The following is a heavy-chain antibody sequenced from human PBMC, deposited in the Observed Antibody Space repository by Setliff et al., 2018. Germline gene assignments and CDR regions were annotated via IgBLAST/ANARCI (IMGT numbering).Heavy chain of an antibody. J-gene: IGHJ4*02. CDR3: ARGRTVGDTNRHRLYYFDY. V-gene: IGHV1-8*03. CDR1: GYTFTSYD. D-gene: IGHD1-26*01. CDR2: MNPNSGNT. Sequence: ASVKVSCKASGYTFTSYDINWVRQATGQGLEWMGWMNPNSGNTGYAQKFQGRVTITRNTSISTAYMELSSLRSEDTAVYYCARGRTVGDTNRHRLYYFDYWGQGTLVTVSS.